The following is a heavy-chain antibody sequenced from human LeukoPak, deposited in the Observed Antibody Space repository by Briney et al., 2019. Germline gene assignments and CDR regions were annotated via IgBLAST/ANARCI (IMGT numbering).Heavy chain of an antibody. J-gene: IGHJ6*03. CDR3: TRGNAPVAGGYYYYMDV. CDR1: GGFISSYY. D-gene: IGHD6-19*01. V-gene: IGHV4-59*01. Sequence: SETLSLTCTVSGGFISSYYWSWIRQSPEKGLEWIGYIYYTGSTNYNPSLKSRVTISLDTSKNQFSLKLSSVTAADTAVYYCTRGNAPVAGGYYYYMDVWGKGTTVTVSS. CDR2: IYYTGST.